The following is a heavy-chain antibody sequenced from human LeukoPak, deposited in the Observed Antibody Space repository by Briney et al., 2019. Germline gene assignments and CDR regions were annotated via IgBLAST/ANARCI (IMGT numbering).Heavy chain of an antibody. V-gene: IGHV1-2*02. Sequence: GASVKVSCKASGYTFTGYYMHWVRQAPGQGLEWMGWINPNSGGTNYAQKFQGRVTMTRDTSISTAYMELSRLRSDDTAVYYCARDGEQSTAMLPSGDMDVWGKGTTVTVSS. D-gene: IGHD3-10*01. CDR3: ARDGEQSTAMLPSGDMDV. CDR2: INPNSGGT. J-gene: IGHJ6*03. CDR1: GYTFTGYY.